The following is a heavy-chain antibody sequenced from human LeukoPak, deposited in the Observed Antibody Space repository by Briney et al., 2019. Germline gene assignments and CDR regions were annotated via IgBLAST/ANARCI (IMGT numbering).Heavy chain of an antibody. CDR1: GYTLTELS. CDR2: FDPEDGET. V-gene: IGHV1-24*01. Sequence: ASVKDAGKVSGYTLTELSMHWVRQAPGKGLEWMGGFDPEDGETIYAQKFQGRVTMTEDTSTDTAYTELSSLRSEDTAVYYCATVRRTKKYCSGGSCDERSGNWFDPWDQGSLVTVSS. CDR3: ATVRRTKKYCSGGSCDERSGNWFDP. D-gene: IGHD2-15*01. J-gene: IGHJ5*02.